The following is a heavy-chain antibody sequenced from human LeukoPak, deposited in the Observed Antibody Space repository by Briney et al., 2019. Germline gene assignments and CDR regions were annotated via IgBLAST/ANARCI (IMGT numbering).Heavy chain of an antibody. Sequence: SETLSLTCTVSGGSISSSSYYWSWIRQPAGKGLEWIGRIYTSGSTNYNPSLKSRVTMSVDTSKNQFSLKLSSVTAADTAVYYCARMQSRGRDDAFDIWGQGTMVTVSS. CDR1: GGSISSSSYY. D-gene: IGHD3-10*01. V-gene: IGHV4-61*02. J-gene: IGHJ3*02. CDR3: ARMQSRGRDDAFDI. CDR2: IYTSGST.